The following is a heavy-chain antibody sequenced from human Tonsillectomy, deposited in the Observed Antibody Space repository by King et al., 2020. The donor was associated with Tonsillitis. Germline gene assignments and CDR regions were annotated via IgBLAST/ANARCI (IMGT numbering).Heavy chain of an antibody. CDR1: GFTVSSNY. CDR3: ARDLPSTWALDC. J-gene: IGHJ4*02. CDR2: IYSDAGT. Sequence: VQLVESGGGLVQPGGSLRLSCAASGFTVSSNYMSWVRQAPGKGLEWVSVIYSDAGTYYADSVKGRFTISRDNSNNTLYLQMNSLRAEDTAVYYCARDLPSTWALDCWGQGPLVTVSS. D-gene: IGHD6-13*01. V-gene: IGHV3-66*01.